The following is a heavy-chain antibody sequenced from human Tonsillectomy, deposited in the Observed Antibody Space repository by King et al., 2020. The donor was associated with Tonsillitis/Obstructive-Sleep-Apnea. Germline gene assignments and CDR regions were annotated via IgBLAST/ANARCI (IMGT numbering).Heavy chain of an antibody. CDR3: VREGTGRGSWGYNWFDS. D-gene: IGHD3-10*01. CDR1: GGTFSSYV. V-gene: IGHV1-69*04. Sequence: QLVQSGAEVKKTGSSVKVSCKASGGTFSSYVISWVRQAPGQGLEWMGRVIPTLGIGNYAQKFQGRVTISADKSTTTAYMELSSLRIEDTAVYYWVREGTGRGSWGYNWFDSWGQGTLVTVSS. CDR2: VIPTLGIG. J-gene: IGHJ5*01.